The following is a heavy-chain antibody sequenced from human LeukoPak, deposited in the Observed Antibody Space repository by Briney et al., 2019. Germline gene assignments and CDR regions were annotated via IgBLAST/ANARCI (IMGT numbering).Heavy chain of an antibody. CDR3: ARAGRLDYYDSSGYFYFDY. D-gene: IGHD3-22*01. CDR2: INPCGGST. J-gene: IGHJ4*02. Sequence: GASVKVSCKASGYTFTSYYMHWVRQAPGQGLEWMGIINPCGGSTSYAQKLQGRVTMTRDTSTSTVYMELSSLRSEDTAVYYCARAGRLDYYDSSGYFYFDYWGQGTLVTVSS. V-gene: IGHV1-46*01. CDR1: GYTFTSYY.